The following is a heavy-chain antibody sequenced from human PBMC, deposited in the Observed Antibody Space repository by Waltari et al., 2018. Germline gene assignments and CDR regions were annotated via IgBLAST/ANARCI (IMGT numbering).Heavy chain of an antibody. CDR3: ARGRPRYSSGRRYFDY. CDR2: INHSGST. D-gene: IGHD6-19*01. V-gene: IGHV4-34*01. J-gene: IGHJ4*02. CDR1: GWSFSGYY. Sequence: QVLLQQCVAGLLKPSQTLSLTCAVYGWSFSGYYWNRIRQPPGKGLEWIGEINHSGSTNYNPSLKSRVTISVDTSKNQFSLKLSSVTAADTAVYYCARGRPRYSSGRRYFDYWGQGTLVTVSS.